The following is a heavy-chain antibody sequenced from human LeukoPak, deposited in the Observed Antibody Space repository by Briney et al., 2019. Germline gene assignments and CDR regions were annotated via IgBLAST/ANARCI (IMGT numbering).Heavy chain of an antibody. J-gene: IGHJ4*02. D-gene: IGHD6-13*01. Sequence: SSETLSLTCTVSGGSISSGSYYWSWIRQPAGKGLEWIGRIYTSGSTNYNPSLKSRVTISVDTSKNQFSLKLSSVTAADTAVYYCARGMSSSWYFGKYYFDYWGQGTLVTVSS. V-gene: IGHV4-61*02. CDR1: GGSISSGSYY. CDR3: ARGMSSSWYFGKYYFDY. CDR2: IYTSGST.